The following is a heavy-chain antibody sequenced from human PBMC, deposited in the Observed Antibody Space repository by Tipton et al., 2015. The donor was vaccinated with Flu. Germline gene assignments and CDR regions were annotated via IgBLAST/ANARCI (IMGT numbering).Heavy chain of an antibody. J-gene: IGHJ4*02. V-gene: IGHV3-21*01. CDR2: ISSVGTHI. D-gene: IGHD1-26*01. CDR3: ARRVVGSTFDY. Sequence: SLRLSCTASGFTFSYYGMAWVRQAPGKGLEWVSSISSVGTHISYADSVKGRFTLSSDNAKNSLFLQMNSLRADDTSIYYCARRVVGSTFDYWGQGVLVTVSS. CDR1: GFTFSYYG.